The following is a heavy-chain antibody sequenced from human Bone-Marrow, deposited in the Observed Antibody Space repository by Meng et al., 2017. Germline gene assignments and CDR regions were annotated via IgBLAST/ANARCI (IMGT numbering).Heavy chain of an antibody. J-gene: IGHJ6*02. Sequence: GESLKISCAASGFTFSSYEMNWVRQAPGKGLEWVSYISSSGSTIYYADSVKGRFTISRDNAKNSLYLQMNSLRAEDTDVYYCARGGGSREGAHGGNYYYYYGMDVWGQGTTVTVSS. CDR1: GFTFSSYE. D-gene: IGHD1-26*01. V-gene: IGHV3-48*03. CDR3: ARGGGSREGAHGGNYYYYYGMDV. CDR2: ISSSGSTI.